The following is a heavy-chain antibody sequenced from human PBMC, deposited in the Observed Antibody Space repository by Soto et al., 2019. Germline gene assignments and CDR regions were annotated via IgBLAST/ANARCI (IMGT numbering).Heavy chain of an antibody. J-gene: IGHJ6*02. Sequence: PSETLSLTCTVSGGSISSYYWSWIRQPAGKGLEWIGRIYTSGSTNYNPSLKSRVTMSVDTSKNQFSLKLSSVTAADTAVYYCARADTAMGAYYYGMDVWGQGTTVTVSS. CDR1: GGSISSYY. CDR2: IYTSGST. V-gene: IGHV4-4*07. D-gene: IGHD5-18*01. CDR3: ARADTAMGAYYYGMDV.